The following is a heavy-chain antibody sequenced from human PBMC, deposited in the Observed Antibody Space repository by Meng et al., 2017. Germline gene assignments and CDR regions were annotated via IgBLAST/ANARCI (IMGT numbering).Heavy chain of an antibody. CDR3: ARPYYDYVWGSYPGNWLDP. Sequence: GGSLRLSCAASGFTFSSYAMHWVRQAPGKGLEWVAVISYDGSNKYYADSVKGRFTISRDNSKDTLYLQMNSLRAEDTAVYYCARPYYDYVWGSYPGNWLDPWGQGTLVTVSS. D-gene: IGHD3-16*02. V-gene: IGHV3-30*04. CDR1: GFTFSSYA. CDR2: ISYDGSNK. J-gene: IGHJ5*02.